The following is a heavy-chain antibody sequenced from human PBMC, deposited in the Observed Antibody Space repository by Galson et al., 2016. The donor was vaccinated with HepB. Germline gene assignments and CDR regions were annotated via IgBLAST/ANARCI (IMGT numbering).Heavy chain of an antibody. V-gene: IGHV3-33*01. CDR3: TRDSPGDSELDV. CDR1: GFSLGTYG. J-gene: IGHJ6*02. CDR2: TWYDGSIE. Sequence: SLRLSCAASGFSLGTYGMNWVRQAPGKGLEWVAFTWYDGSIEYYADSVQGRFSISRDKSKNSMYLEMNSLKTEDTAVYYCTRDSPGDSELDVWGQGATVTVSS. D-gene: IGHD2-21*02.